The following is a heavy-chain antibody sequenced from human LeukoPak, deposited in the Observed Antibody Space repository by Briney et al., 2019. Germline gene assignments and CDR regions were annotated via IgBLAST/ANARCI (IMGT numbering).Heavy chain of an antibody. J-gene: IGHJ5*02. V-gene: IGHV4-59*08. Sequence: PSETLSLTCTVSGGSISRYYWSWIRQPPGKGLEWIGYIYYSGSTNYNPSLKSRVTISVDTSKNQFSLKLSSVTAADTAVYYCARQEFGYCSSTSCYASWFDPWGQGTLVTVSS. CDR1: GGSISRYY. CDR2: IYYSGST. CDR3: ARQEFGYCSSTSCYASWFDP. D-gene: IGHD2-2*03.